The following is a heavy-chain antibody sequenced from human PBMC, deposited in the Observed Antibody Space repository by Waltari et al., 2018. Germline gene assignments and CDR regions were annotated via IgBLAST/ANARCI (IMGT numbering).Heavy chain of an antibody. D-gene: IGHD3-10*01. Sequence: QLQLQESGPGLVKPSETLSLTCNVSGGSISSSSYYWGWVRQPPGTGLVWIGSRYNFGNTFYNPSLSSRVTISMDTPNNQFSLKLSSVTAADTAVYYCARPSRGIQPFDYWGPGTLVTVSS. CDR2: RYNFGNT. J-gene: IGHJ4*02. V-gene: IGHV4-39*01. CDR1: GGSISSSSYY. CDR3: ARPSRGIQPFDY.